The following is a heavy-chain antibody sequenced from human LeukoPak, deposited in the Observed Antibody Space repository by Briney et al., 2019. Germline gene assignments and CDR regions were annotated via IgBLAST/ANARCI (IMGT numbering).Heavy chain of an antibody. V-gene: IGHV1-46*01. D-gene: IGHD5-24*01. CDR1: GYTLTNHY. CDR2: IHPSGDRT. CDR3: ARVPEAGYNPDY. Sequence: ASVKVSCKASGYTLTNHYMYWVRQAPGQGLEWMGIIHPSGDRTSYAQKFQGRVTMTSDTSTSTVYMELSSLRSEDTAVYYCARVPEAGYNPDYWGRGTLVTVSS. J-gene: IGHJ4*02.